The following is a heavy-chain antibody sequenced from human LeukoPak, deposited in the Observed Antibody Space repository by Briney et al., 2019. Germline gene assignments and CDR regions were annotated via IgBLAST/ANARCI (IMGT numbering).Heavy chain of an antibody. V-gene: IGHV1-69*05. D-gene: IGHD5-18*01. Sequence: SVKVSCNASVGTFSSYAISWVRQAPGQGLEWMGGIIPIFGTANYAQKFQGRVTITTDESTSTAYMELSSLRSEDTAVYYCARRGYSYGYRNWCAPWGQGTLVTVSS. CDR1: VGTFSSYA. J-gene: IGHJ5*02. CDR2: IIPIFGTA. CDR3: ARRGYSYGYRNWCAP.